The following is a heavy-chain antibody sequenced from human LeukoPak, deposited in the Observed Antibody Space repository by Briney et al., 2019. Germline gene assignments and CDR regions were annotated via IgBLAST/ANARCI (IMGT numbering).Heavy chain of an antibody. Sequence: VASVKVSCKASGYTFTSYYMHWVRQAPGQGLEWMGIINPSGGSTSYAQNFQGRVTMTRDTSMSTAYMELSSLRSEDTALYYCARGRIRYDDYSSGWFVFFEFWGQGSLVTVSS. J-gene: IGHJ4*02. CDR3: ARGRIRYDDYSSGWFVFFEF. CDR2: INPSGGST. D-gene: IGHD6-19*01. V-gene: IGHV1-46*01. CDR1: GYTFTSYY.